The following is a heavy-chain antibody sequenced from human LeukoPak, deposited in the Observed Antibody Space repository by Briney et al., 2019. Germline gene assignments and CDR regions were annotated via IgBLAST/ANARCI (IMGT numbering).Heavy chain of an antibody. J-gene: IGHJ4*02. Sequence: GGSLRLSCSASGFTFRNFAISWVRQAPGKGLEWVSSIGGGDTHYADSVKGRFTISRDDSRSTVDLQMSSLRAEDTAVYYCAKDGQSFNSMYDYFDTWGQGTLVTVSS. CDR3: AKDGQSFNSMYDYFDT. CDR2: IGGGDT. D-gene: IGHD2-8*01. CDR1: GFTFRNFA. V-gene: IGHV3-23*01.